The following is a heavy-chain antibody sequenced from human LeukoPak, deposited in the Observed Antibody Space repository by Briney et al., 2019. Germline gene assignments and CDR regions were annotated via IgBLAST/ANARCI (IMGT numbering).Heavy chain of an antibody. CDR3: ARSPFNLYFDF. D-gene: IGHD2/OR15-2a*01. J-gene: IGHJ4*02. CDR1: GGSLSDSDNY. Sequence: PSETLSLTCTVSGGSLSDSDNYWAWARPPPGKALEWIGSIYYSGTTIYNSSLKSRVTVSIATSKNRLFLKLTSVTAADTAVYLCARSPFNLYFDFWGEGTLVPVSS. CDR2: IYYSGTT. V-gene: IGHV4-39*07.